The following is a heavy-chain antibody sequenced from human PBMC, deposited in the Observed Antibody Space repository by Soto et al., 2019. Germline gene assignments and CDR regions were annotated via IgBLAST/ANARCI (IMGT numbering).Heavy chain of an antibody. D-gene: IGHD6-6*01. J-gene: IGHJ5*02. CDR2: TYYSAGT. V-gene: IGHV4-39*02. CDR1: GGSVSSSGYY. CDR3: AREVVETSSLWLDP. Sequence: PSETLSLTCNVSGGSVSSSGYYWGWIRQAPGKGLEWIVSTYYSAGTYYNPSLKSRVTTSIDASKNQVSLTVTSVTAADTAVYYCAREVVETSSLWLDPWGQGTLVTVSS.